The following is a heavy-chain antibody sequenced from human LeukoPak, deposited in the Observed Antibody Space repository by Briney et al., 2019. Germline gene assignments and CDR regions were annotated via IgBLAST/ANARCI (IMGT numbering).Heavy chain of an antibody. Sequence: PSETLSLTCAVYGGSFSGYYWSWIRQPPGKGLEWIGEINHSGSTNYNPSLKSRVTISVDTSKNQFSLKLSSVTAADTAVYYCARDGRVAAAADYWGQGTLVTVSS. J-gene: IGHJ4*02. CDR2: INHSGST. CDR1: GGSFSGYY. CDR3: ARDGRVAAAADY. V-gene: IGHV4-34*01. D-gene: IGHD6-13*01.